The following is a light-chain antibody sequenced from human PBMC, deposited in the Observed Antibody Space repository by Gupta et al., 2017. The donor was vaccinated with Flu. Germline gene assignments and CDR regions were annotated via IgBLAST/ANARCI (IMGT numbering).Light chain of an antibody. Sequence: DIQMTQSPSSLSASVGDRVTITCRASQSISNYLNWYQQKPGKAPKVLIYAASSLKSGVPSRFSGSGSGRDFTLTISNLQPEDFATYYCQQSYSLPITFGRGTKVVI. J-gene: IGKJ4*01. CDR2: AAS. V-gene: IGKV1-39*01. CDR3: QQSYSLPIT. CDR1: QSISNY.